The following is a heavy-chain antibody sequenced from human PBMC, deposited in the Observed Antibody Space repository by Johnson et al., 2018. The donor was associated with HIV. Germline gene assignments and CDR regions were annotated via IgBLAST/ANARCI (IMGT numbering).Heavy chain of an antibody. D-gene: IGHD3-22*01. V-gene: IGHV3-30-3*01. CDR1: GFTFSNYA. J-gene: IGHJ3*02. CDR3: AKAREYDSTGHDAFDI. CDR2: ISYDGSNK. Sequence: QVQLVESGGGVVQPRRSLRLSYAASGFTFSNYAMNWVRQAPGKGLEWVAVISYDGSNKHFAESVQGRFTVSRDNSKNILYLEMNSLRAEDTAVYYCAKAREYDSTGHDAFDIWGQGTMVTVSS.